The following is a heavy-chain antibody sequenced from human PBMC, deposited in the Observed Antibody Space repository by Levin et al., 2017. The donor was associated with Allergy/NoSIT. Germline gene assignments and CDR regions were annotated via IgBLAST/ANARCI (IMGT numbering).Heavy chain of an antibody. CDR1: GFTFSSYA. CDR3: AKSLSGDPHVLLWFGEPLDY. D-gene: IGHD3-10*01. V-gene: IGHV3-23*01. CDR2: ISGSGGST. J-gene: IGHJ4*02. Sequence: RPGGSLRLSCAASGFTFSSYAMSWVRQAPGKGLEWVSAISGSGGSTYYADSVKGRFTISRDNSKNTLYLQMNSLRAEDTAVYYCAKSLSGDPHVLLWFGEPLDYWGQGTLVTVSS.